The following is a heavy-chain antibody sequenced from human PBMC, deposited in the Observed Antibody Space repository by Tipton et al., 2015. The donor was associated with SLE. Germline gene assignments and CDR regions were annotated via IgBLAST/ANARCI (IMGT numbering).Heavy chain of an antibody. CDR1: GGSISSYY. V-gene: IGHV4-59*12. D-gene: IGHD3-10*01. Sequence: TLSLTCTVSGGSISSYYWSWIRQPPGKGLEWIGYIYYSGSTYYNPSLKSRVTISVDRSKNQFSLKLSSVTAADTAVYYCARGGVIVGGPFDYWGQGTLVTVSS. J-gene: IGHJ4*02. CDR3: ARGGVIVGGPFDY. CDR2: IYYSGST.